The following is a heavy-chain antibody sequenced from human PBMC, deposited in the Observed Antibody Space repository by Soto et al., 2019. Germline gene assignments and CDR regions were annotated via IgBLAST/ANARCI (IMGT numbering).Heavy chain of an antibody. V-gene: IGHV3-66*01. Sequence: EVQLVESGGGLVQPGESLRLSCAVSGFSVSGNFMSWVRQAPGKGLEWVSDHYSGGSTAYADSVKGRVTICRDIPKNTLSLQMNSLRPEDTAAYYCAICEHGAFDSWCRGTMVTVYS. CDR3: AICEHGAFDS. J-gene: IGHJ3*01. CDR2: HYSGGST. CDR1: GFSVSGNF. D-gene: IGHD3-10*02.